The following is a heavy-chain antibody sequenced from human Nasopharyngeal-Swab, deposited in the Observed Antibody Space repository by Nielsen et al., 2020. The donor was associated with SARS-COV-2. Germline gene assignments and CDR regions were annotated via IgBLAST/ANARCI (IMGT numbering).Heavy chain of an antibody. CDR2: INAGKGNT. V-gene: IGHV1-3*01. D-gene: IGHD6-19*01. J-gene: IGHJ4*02. Sequence: ASVKVSCKASGYTLSTYAMYWVRQAPGQRPEFMGWINAGKGNTIYSQKFQGRARISRDTSANTVYMELNRLRSEDTAVYYCARVPAVAASRIDYWGQGTLVTVSS. CDR1: GYTLSTYA. CDR3: ARVPAVAASRIDY.